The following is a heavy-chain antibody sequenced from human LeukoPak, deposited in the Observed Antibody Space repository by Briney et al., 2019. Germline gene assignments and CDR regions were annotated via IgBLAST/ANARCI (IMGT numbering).Heavy chain of an antibody. V-gene: IGHV3-23*01. CDR2: ISGSGGST. J-gene: IGHJ4*02. CDR1: GFTFSSYG. Sequence: PGGSLRLSCAASGFTFSSYGMSWVRQAPGKGLEWVSAISGSGGSTYYADSVKGRFTISRDNSKNTLYLQMNSLRAEDTAVYYCAKDTMVRGVIGYWGQGTLVTVSS. D-gene: IGHD3-10*01. CDR3: AKDTMVRGVIGY.